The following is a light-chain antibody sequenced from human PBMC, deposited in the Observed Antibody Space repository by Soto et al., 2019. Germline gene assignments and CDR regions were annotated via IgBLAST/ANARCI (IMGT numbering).Light chain of an antibody. CDR1: SSDVGGYNY. V-gene: IGLV2-14*01. CDR2: DVS. Sequence: QSVLTQPASVSGSPEQSITISCTGTSSDVGGYNYVSWYQQHPGKAPKLMIYDVSNRPSGVSNRFSGSKSGNTASLTISGLQAEDEADYYCSSYTSSSTVFGTGTKVTVL. J-gene: IGLJ1*01. CDR3: SSYTSSSTV.